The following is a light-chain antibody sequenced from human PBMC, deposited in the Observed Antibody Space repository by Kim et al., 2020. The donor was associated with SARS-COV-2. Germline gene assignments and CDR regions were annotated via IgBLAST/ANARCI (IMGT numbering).Light chain of an antibody. CDR3: QSRNSGGNVV. CDR2: GKN. J-gene: IGLJ2*01. Sequence: SSELTQDPAVSVALGQTVRITCQGDSLRSYYASWNQQKPGQAPVLVIYGKNNRPSGIPDRFSGSSSGNTASLTITGAQAEDEADYYCQSRNSGGNVVFGGGTQLTVL. CDR1: SLRSYY. V-gene: IGLV3-19*01.